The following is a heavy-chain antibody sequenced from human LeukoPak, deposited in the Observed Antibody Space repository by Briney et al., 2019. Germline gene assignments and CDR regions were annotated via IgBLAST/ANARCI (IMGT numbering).Heavy chain of an antibody. V-gene: IGHV4-39*01. Sequence: PLETLSLTCTVSGASVSSSGHSWGWIRQPPGKGLEWIGNIYNRGTTNYNPSLKSRVTIFLDTSRNQFSLNLNSVTAADTAEYYCARHPLTDHVVYYWGQGILVTVSS. CDR2: IYNRGTT. CDR1: GASVSSSGHS. CDR3: ARHPLTDHVVYY. J-gene: IGHJ4*02. D-gene: IGHD1-14*01.